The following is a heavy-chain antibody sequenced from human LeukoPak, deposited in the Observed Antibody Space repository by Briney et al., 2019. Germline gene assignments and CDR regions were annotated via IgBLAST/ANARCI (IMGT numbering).Heavy chain of an antibody. J-gene: IGHJ4*02. Sequence: GASVKVSCKASGYTFTSYGISWVRQAPGQGLEWMGWISAYNGNTNYAQKLQGRVTMTTDTSTSTAYMELRSLRSDDTAVYYCARDDTYYYDSSGYQRSDYWGQGTLVTVSS. D-gene: IGHD3-22*01. CDR2: ISAYNGNT. CDR3: ARDDTYYYDSSGYQRSDY. V-gene: IGHV1-18*01. CDR1: GYTFTSYG.